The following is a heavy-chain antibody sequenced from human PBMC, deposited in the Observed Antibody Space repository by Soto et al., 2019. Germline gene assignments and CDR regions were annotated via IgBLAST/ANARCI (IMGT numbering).Heavy chain of an antibody. D-gene: IGHD3-10*01. J-gene: IGHJ4*02. V-gene: IGHV2-5*02. CDR3: ANRRTYGSGSYPFGY. CDR1: GFSLSTSGVG. CDR2: IYWDDDK. Sequence: QITLKESGPTLVKPTQTLTLTCTFSGFSLSTSGVGVAWIRQPPGKALEWLALIYWDDDKRYSPSLKSRLNITTDTHKNQVVLTMTNMDAVDTATYYCANRRTYGSGSYPFGYWGQGTLVTVS.